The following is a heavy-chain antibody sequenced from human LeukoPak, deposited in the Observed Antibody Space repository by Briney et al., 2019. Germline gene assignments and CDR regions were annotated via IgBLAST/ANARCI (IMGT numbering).Heavy chain of an antibody. Sequence: GASVKVSCKASGYTFTSYAMNWVRQAPGQGLEWMGWINTNTGNPTYAQGFTGRFVFSLDTSVSTAYLQISSLKAEDTAVYYCTRDGGDQLLSAGHFDHWGQGTLVTVSS. D-gene: IGHD2-2*01. CDR3: TRDGGDQLLSAGHFDH. V-gene: IGHV7-4-1*02. CDR1: GYTFTSYA. J-gene: IGHJ4*02. CDR2: INTNTGNP.